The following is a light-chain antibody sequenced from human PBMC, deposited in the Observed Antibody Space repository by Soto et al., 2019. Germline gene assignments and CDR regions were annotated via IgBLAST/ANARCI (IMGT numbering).Light chain of an antibody. J-gene: IGLJ1*01. Sequence: QSALTQPASVSGSPGQSITISCTGTSSDVGGYDFVSWYQHHPGKAPKLIIYEVSTRPSGVSNRFSGSKSGNTASLTISGLQAEDEADYYCSSYTSDWGVFGTGTKLPS. CDR3: SSYTSDWGV. CDR1: SSDVGGYDF. V-gene: IGLV2-14*01. CDR2: EVS.